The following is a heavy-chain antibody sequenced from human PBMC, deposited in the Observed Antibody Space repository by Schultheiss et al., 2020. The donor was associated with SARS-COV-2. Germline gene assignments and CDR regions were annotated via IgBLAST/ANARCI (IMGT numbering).Heavy chain of an antibody. V-gene: IGHV1-2*02. CDR3: AATVESSSGYYGMDV. Sequence: ASVKVSCKASGGTFSSYAISWVRQAPGQGLEWMGGINPNSGGTNYAQKFQGRVTMTRDTSISTAYMELSRLRSDDTAVYYCAATVESSSGYYGMDVWGQGTTVTVSS. CDR2: INPNSGGT. D-gene: IGHD6-6*01. CDR1: GGTFSSYA. J-gene: IGHJ6*02.